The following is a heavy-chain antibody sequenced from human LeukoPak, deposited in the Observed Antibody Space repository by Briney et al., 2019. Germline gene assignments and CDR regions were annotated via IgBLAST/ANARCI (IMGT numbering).Heavy chain of an antibody. D-gene: IGHD3-10*01. J-gene: IGHJ6*03. CDR1: GFTFSSYW. V-gene: IGHV3-7*01. CDR2: IKQDESEK. Sequence: GGSLRLSCAASGFTFSSYWITWVRQAPGKGLEWVANIKQDESEKYYVDSVKGRFTISRDNAKSSLYLQMNSLRTEDTAVYYCARVLVSSYGSGYNMDVWGKGTTVTVSS. CDR3: ARVLVSSYGSGYNMDV.